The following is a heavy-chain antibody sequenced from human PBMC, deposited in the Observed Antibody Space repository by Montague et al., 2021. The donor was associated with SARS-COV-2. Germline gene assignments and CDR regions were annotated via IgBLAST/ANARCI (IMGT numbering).Heavy chain of an antibody. CDR1: GGSISSSSYN. CDR3: ARVGRQQLVRLSGMDV. V-gene: IGHV4-39*07. Sequence: SETLSLTCTVSGGSISSSSYNWGWIRQPPGKGLEWIGSINYSGSTYYTPSLRSRVTISVDTSKNQFSLKLSSVTAADTAVYYCARVGRQQLVRLSGMDVWGQGTTITVSS. J-gene: IGHJ6*02. D-gene: IGHD6-13*01. CDR2: INYSGST.